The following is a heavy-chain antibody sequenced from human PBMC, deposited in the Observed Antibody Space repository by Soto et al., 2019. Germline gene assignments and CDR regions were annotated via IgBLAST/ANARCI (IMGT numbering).Heavy chain of an antibody. Sequence: QGQLVQSGNEVKKPGASVKVSCKASGYTFSMYGITWVRQAPGQGLEWMGWSSAYNGKTQYAQKLQGRVAMTTDTATATAYMERRSLRSDDTAMHYWARLHRYGDTRPDLWGHGTLVTVSS. J-gene: IGHJ4*01. CDR3: ARLHRYGDTRPDL. CDR2: SSAYNGKT. D-gene: IGHD4-17*01. V-gene: IGHV1-18*01. CDR1: GYTFSMYG.